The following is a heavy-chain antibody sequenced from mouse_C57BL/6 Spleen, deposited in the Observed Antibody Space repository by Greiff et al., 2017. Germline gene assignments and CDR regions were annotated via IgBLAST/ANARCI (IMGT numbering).Heavy chain of an antibody. D-gene: IGHD2-1*01. J-gene: IGHJ3*01. CDR1: GFNIKDDY. Sequence: VQLQQSGAELVRPGASVKLSCTASGFNIKDDYMHWVKQRPEQGLEWIGWIDPENGDTEYASKFQGKATITADTSSNTAYLQLSSLTSEDTAVYYCTTNGVYCGNGGFAYWGQGTLVTVSA. CDR2: IDPENGDT. CDR3: TTNGVYCGNGGFAY. V-gene: IGHV14-4*01.